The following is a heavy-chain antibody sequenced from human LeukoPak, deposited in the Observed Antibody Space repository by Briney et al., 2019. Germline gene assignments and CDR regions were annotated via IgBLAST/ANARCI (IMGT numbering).Heavy chain of an antibody. Sequence: PGGSLRLSCAASGFTFTSYALSWVRQAPGGGLEWVSAIGASGAVTSYADSVKGRFTISRDNSKNTVYLQMNTLTAADTGVYYCAKDGPADPEARLRWPRGRAFDSWGQGTMVTVSS. J-gene: IGHJ3*02. CDR2: IGASGAVT. CDR3: AKDGPADPEARLRWPRGRAFDS. V-gene: IGHV3-23*01. D-gene: IGHD4-23*01. CDR1: GFTFTSYA.